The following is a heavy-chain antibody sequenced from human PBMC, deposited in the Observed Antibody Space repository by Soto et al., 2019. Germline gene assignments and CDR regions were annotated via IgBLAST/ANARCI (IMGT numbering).Heavy chain of an antibody. V-gene: IGHV3-74*01. CDR3: ASNYAYAEGYYFYGIDV. CDR1: GFTFRNYW. J-gene: IGHJ6*02. Sequence: EVQLVESGGGLVQPGGSLELSCPASGFTFRNYWLHWVRQAPGRGLGGVSRVNSDGDTTYYADSVKGRFTISRDNAKNTLHLQMNSLGAEDTAVYYCASNYAYAEGYYFYGIDVWGQGTTVTVSS. CDR2: VNSDGDTT. D-gene: IGHD3-16*01.